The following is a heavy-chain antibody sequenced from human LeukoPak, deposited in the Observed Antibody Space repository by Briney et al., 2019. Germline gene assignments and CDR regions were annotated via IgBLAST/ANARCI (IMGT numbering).Heavy chain of an antibody. D-gene: IGHD5-12*01. Sequence: GGSLRLSCAASGFTFSSYAMHWVRQAPGKGLEWVAVISYDGSNKYYADSVKGRFTISRDNSKNTLSLQMNSLRAEDMAVYYCAREFSGYAFDIWGQGTTVTVSS. CDR3: AREFSGYAFDI. V-gene: IGHV3-30-3*01. CDR1: GFTFSSYA. CDR2: ISYDGSNK. J-gene: IGHJ3*02.